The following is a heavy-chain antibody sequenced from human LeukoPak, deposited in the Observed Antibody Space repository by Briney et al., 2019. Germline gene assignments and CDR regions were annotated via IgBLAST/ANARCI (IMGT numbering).Heavy chain of an antibody. CDR1: GFTFRTYG. CDR2: ISGSGST. CDR3: AKDLTYGEYAGGDAFDI. D-gene: IGHD4-17*01. V-gene: IGHV3-23*01. J-gene: IGHJ3*02. Sequence: GGSLRLSCAASGFTFRTYGMNWVRQAPGKGLEWVSVISGSGSTYYADFVKGRFTISRDNSKNTLYLQMNGLRAEDTAVYYCAKDLTYGEYAGGDAFDIWGQGTMVTVSS.